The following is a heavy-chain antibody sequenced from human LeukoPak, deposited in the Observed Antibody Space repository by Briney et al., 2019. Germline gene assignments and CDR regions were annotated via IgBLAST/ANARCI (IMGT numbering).Heavy chain of an antibody. V-gene: IGHV3-11*01. Sequence: SGGSLRLSCAASGFTFSVYYMNWIRQAPGKGLEWVSYISSNGNTIYEADSVKGRFTISRDNAKNSLYLQMNSLRADDTAVYYCARGPAWDVVVAGTTLNWFDPWGQGTLVTVSS. CDR2: ISSNGNTI. CDR1: GFTFSVYY. J-gene: IGHJ5*02. D-gene: IGHD2-21*01. CDR3: ARGPAWDVVVAGTTLNWFDP.